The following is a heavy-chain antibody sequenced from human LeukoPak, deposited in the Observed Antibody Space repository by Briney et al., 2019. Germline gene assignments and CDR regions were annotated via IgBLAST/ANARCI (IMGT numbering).Heavy chain of an antibody. J-gene: IGHJ4*02. CDR1: GFTFSSNW. Sequence: GGSLRLSCAASGFTFSSNWMHWVRQAPGKGLVWVSRINEDGSTTNYADSVKGRSSIFRDNAKNTLYLQMNSLRAEDTAVYYCVRDLGGRSGHWGQGTLVTVSS. CDR2: INEDGSTT. V-gene: IGHV3-74*01. D-gene: IGHD1-26*01. CDR3: VRDLGGRSGH.